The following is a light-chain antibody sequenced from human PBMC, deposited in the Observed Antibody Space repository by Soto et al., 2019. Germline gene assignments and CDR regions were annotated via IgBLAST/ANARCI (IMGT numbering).Light chain of an antibody. V-gene: IGLV2-14*01. CDR1: ISDVGAYNS. Sequence: QSVLTQPASVSGSPGQSITISCTGTISDVGAYNSVSWYQQHPGKAPKLIIYDVSTRPSGISDRFSGSKSGNTASLTISGLQAEDESDYYCSSYTTSVTYVFGTGTKVTVL. CDR3: SSYTTSVTYV. J-gene: IGLJ1*01. CDR2: DVS.